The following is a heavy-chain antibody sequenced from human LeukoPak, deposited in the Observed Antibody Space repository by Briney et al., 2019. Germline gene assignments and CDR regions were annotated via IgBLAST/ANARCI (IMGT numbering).Heavy chain of an antibody. J-gene: IGHJ4*02. Sequence: PGGSLRLSWAASGFTFSSYGMHWVRQAPGKGLEWVAVIWYDGSNKYYADSVKGRFTISRDNSKNTLYLQMNSLRAEDTAVYYCAKDRASGSHSVGYFDYWGQGTLVTVSS. D-gene: IGHD1-26*01. CDR1: GFTFSSYG. CDR2: IWYDGSNK. CDR3: AKDRASGSHSVGYFDY. V-gene: IGHV3-33*06.